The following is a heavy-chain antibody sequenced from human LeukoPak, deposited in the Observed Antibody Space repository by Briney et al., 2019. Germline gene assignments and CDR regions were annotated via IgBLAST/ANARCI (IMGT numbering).Heavy chain of an antibody. D-gene: IGHD5-24*01. V-gene: IGHV4-59*01. CDR1: GASLSSSH. CDR2: LSYTGKT. CDR3: SEGYFEPFDH. Sequence: SETLSLTCLVSGASLSSSHWNWLRQLPGKGLEGTGCLSYTGKTDYNPSLTSRVTISLDTSKNQLSLILKSLTAADTAVYYCSEGYFEPFDHWGQGISVTVSS. J-gene: IGHJ4*02.